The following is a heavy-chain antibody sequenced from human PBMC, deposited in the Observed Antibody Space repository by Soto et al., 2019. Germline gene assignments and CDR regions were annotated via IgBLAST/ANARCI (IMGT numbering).Heavy chain of an antibody. V-gene: IGHV3-30-3*01. CDR2: ISYDGDNK. CDR3: ARVPDKSGSKEGDFDY. Sequence: QVQLVESGGGVVQPGTSLRLSCTASGFNFVNYAMHWVRQAPGKGLEWVAVISYDGDNKYYADSVKGRFTVSRDNSKNTLYLQLNSLRVEDTARYYCARVPDKSGSKEGDFDYWGQGTLVAVSS. J-gene: IGHJ4*02. D-gene: IGHD3-10*01. CDR1: GFNFVNYA.